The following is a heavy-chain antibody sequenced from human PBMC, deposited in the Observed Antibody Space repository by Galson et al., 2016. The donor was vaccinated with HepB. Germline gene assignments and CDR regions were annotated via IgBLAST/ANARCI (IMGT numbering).Heavy chain of an antibody. J-gene: IGHJ4*02. V-gene: IGHV4/OR15-8*01. CDR2: IFHSGNA. CDR1: GDSISNDIW. D-gene: IGHD1-26*01. CDR3: VRGGTYYLSF. Sequence: SETLSLTCVVSGDSISNDIWWSWVRQPPGKGLEWIGEIFHSGNANYNPSLKNRVTISADKSKNQLSLTLRSVTAADTAIYYCVRGGTYYLSFWGQGTLVTVSS.